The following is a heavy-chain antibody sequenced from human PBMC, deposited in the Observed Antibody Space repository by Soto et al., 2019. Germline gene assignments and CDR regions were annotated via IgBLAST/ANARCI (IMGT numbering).Heavy chain of an antibody. CDR2: ISGSGGST. J-gene: IGHJ3*02. D-gene: IGHD1-20*01. Sequence: VGSRRLSCAASGFTFSSYAMSWVRQAPGKGLEWVSAISGSGGSTYYADSVKGRFTISRDNSKNTLYLQMNSLRAEDTAVYYCAKARPYNWNPTSGAFDIWGQGTMVTVSS. V-gene: IGHV3-23*01. CDR3: AKARPYNWNPTSGAFDI. CDR1: GFTFSSYA.